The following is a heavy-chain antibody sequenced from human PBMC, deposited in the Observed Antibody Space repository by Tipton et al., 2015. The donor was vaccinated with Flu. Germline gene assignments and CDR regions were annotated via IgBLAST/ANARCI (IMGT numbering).Heavy chain of an antibody. Sequence: SLRLSCAASGFTFSTYGMHGVRQAPGKGLEGVAVISYDGRIKHDADSVKGRFTISRDNSKNTLYLQMNSLRAEDTAVYYCAREATLMEAGGMDVWGQGTTVTVSS. V-gene: IGHV3-30*19. D-gene: IGHD4-17*01. CDR3: AREATLMEAGGMDV. CDR1: GFTFSTYG. CDR2: ISYDGRIK. J-gene: IGHJ6*02.